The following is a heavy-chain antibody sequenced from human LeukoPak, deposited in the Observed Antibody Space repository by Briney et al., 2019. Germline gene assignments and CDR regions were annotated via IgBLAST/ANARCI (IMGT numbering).Heavy chain of an antibody. CDR3: ARSTVAATVAFDI. CDR1: GFTFSSYT. D-gene: IGHD6-19*01. V-gene: IGHV3-21*01. J-gene: IGHJ3*02. CDR2: ISSSSSHI. Sequence: GGSLRLSCAASGFTFSSYTMNWARQAPGKGLEWVSSISSSSSHIYYADSVKGRFTISRDNAKNSLYLQMNSLGAEDTAVYYCARSTVAATVAFDIWGQGTMVTVSS.